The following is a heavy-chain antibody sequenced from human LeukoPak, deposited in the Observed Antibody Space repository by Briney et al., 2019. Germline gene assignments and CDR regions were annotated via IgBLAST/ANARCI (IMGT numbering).Heavy chain of an antibody. D-gene: IGHD5-18*01. CDR1: GYTFTSYD. CDR2: INPNTGGA. V-gene: IGHV1-2*06. Sequence: GASVKVSCKASGYTFTSYDINWLRQATGQGLEWMGRINPNTGGANYAQKFQGRVTMTRDTSISTAYMELSRLRSDDTAVYYCARDHLRGESTGGYHFDYWGQGALVTVSS. CDR3: ARDHLRGESTGGYHFDY. J-gene: IGHJ4*02.